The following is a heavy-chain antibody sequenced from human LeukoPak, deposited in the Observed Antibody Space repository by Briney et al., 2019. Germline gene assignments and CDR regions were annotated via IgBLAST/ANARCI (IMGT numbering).Heavy chain of an antibody. CDR2: MNPNTGGT. D-gene: IGHD1-1*01. Sequence: ASVKVSCKASGYTFTGYYLHWVRQAPGQGLEWMGCMNPNTGGTNSAQKFQGRVTMTSDTSLSTAYMELSGLRSDDTAVYYCVRDKNPTGFDYWGQGTLVTVSS. CDR1: GYTFTGYY. CDR3: VRDKNPTGFDY. V-gene: IGHV1-2*02. J-gene: IGHJ4*02.